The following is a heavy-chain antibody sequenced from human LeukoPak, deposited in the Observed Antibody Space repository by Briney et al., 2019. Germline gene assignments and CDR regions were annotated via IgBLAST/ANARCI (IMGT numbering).Heavy chain of an antibody. V-gene: IGHV3-21*01. J-gene: IGHJ4*02. D-gene: IGHD3-10*01. Sequence: GGSLRLSCAASGFTFSSYSMNWVRQAPGKGLEWVSSISSSSSYIYYADSVKGRFTISRDNAKNSLYLQMNSLRAEDTAVYYCARDLQGGYYYGSGSYYFDYWGQGTLVTVSS. CDR3: ARDLQGGYYYGSGSYYFDY. CDR1: GFTFSSYS. CDR2: ISSSSSYI.